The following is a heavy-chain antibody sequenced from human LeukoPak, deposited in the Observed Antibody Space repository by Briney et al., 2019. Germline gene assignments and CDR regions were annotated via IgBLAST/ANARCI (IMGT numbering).Heavy chain of an antibody. CDR1: GFTFDDYA. D-gene: IGHD3-10*01. V-gene: IGHV3-9*01. CDR2: ISWNSGSI. J-gene: IGHJ2*01. Sequence: PGRSLRLSCAASGFTFDDYAMHWVRQAPGKGLEWVSGISWNSGSIGYADSVKGRFTISRDNAKNSLYLQMNSLRAEDTALYYCAKGGSYFIWFGELPTPFDLWGRGTLVTVSS. CDR3: AKGGSYFIWFGELPTPFDL.